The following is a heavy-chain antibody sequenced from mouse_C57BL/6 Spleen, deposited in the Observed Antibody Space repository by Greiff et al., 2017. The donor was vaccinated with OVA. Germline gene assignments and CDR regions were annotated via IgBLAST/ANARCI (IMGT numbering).Heavy chain of an antibody. CDR3: ARITTVVDWYFDV. V-gene: IGHV1-80*01. CDR1: GYAFSSYW. CDR2: IYPGDGDT. Sequence: QVQLQQSGAELVKPGASVKISCKASGYAFSSYWMNWVKQRPGKGLEWIGQIYPGDGDTTYNGKFKGKATLTADKSSSTAYMQLSSLTSEDSAVYFCARITTVVDWYFDVWGTGTTVTVSS. D-gene: IGHD1-1*01. J-gene: IGHJ1*03.